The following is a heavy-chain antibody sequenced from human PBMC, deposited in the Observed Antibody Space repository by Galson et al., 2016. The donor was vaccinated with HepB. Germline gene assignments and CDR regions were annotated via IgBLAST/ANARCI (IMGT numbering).Heavy chain of an antibody. Sequence: SLRLSCAASGFTFTNYAMSWVRQAPRKGLEWVSGIRSSGGSTYYADSVKGRFTISRDNSKNTLYLQMNSLRAEDTAVYYCAKDSLYYYESSDYYSYFDYWGQGTLVTVSS. D-gene: IGHD3-22*01. V-gene: IGHV3-23*01. J-gene: IGHJ4*02. CDR2: IRSSGGST. CDR3: AKDSLYYYESSDYYSYFDY. CDR1: GFTFTNYA.